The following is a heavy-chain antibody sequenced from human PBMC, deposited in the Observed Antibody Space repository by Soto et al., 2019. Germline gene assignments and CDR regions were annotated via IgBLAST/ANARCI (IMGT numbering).Heavy chain of an antibody. D-gene: IGHD3-3*01. Sequence: ASVKVSCKASGYTFTSYGISWVRQAPGQGLEWMGWISAYNGNTNYAQKLQGRVTMTTDTSTSTAYMELRSLRSDDTAVYYCARTTIFGVVTGHYYYYGMDVWGQGTTVTVSS. CDR2: ISAYNGNT. CDR3: ARTTIFGVVTGHYYYYGMDV. V-gene: IGHV1-18*04. J-gene: IGHJ6*02. CDR1: GYTFTSYG.